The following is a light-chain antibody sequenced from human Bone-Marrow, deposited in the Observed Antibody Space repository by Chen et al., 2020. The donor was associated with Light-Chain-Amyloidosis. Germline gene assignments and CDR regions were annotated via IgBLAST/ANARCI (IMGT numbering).Light chain of an antibody. CDR2: DDS. CDR1: NIGSTS. CDR3: QVWDRSSDRPV. V-gene: IGLV3-21*02. Sequence: YVLPQPSSVSVAPGQAATLPCGGNNIGSTSVHWYQQTPGQAPLLVVYDDSDRPSGIPERLSGSNSGNTATLTISRVEAGDEADYYCQVWDRSSDRPVFGGGTKLTVL. J-gene: IGLJ3*02.